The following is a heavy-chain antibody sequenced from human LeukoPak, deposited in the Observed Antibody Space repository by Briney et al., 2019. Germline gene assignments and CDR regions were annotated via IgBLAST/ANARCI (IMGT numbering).Heavy chain of an antibody. D-gene: IGHD6-19*01. CDR1: GFTFSSYE. CDR3: AGVPIAVAGTDDY. J-gene: IGHJ4*02. CDR2: ISSSGSTI. Sequence: GGSLRLSCAASGFTFSSYEMNWVRQAPGKGLEWVSYISSSGSTIYYADSVKGRFTTSRDNAKNSLYLQMNSLRAEDTAVYYCAGVPIAVAGTDDYWGQGTLVTVSS. V-gene: IGHV3-48*03.